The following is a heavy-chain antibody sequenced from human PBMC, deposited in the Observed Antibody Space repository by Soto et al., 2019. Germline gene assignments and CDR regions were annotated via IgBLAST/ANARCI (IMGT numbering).Heavy chain of an antibody. CDR3: SRAGRWATQYYTDY. Sequence: EVQLVESGGGLVQPEGSLRLSCVASGFTFSDYYMDWVRQTPGKGLEWVGRIRNKVMTYTTEYAASVKGRFTVSRDDSRNSLYLQMNSLKSEDTAMYYCSRAGRWATQYYTDYWGQGTLVTVSS. V-gene: IGHV3-72*01. D-gene: IGHD4-4*01. CDR2: IRNKVMTYTT. J-gene: IGHJ4*02. CDR1: GFTFSDYY.